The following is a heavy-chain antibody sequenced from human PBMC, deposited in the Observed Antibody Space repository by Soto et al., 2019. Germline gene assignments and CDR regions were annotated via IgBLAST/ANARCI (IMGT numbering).Heavy chain of an antibody. V-gene: IGHV3-48*03. D-gene: IGHD6-19*01. CDR1: GFNFNTHE. Sequence: GGSLRLSCAASGFNFNTHEMNWVRQAPGKGLEWIAYLGNSGGTTFYSDSVKGRFTISRDNAKNSPFLQMNSLRVEDTAVYYCVRDQTTGWYGRAFDIWGQGTVVTVSS. J-gene: IGHJ3*02. CDR2: LGNSGGTT. CDR3: VRDQTTGWYGRAFDI.